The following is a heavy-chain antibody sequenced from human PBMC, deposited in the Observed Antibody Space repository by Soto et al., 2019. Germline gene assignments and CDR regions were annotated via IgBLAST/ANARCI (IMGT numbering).Heavy chain of an antibody. CDR1: GYTFTGYY. D-gene: IGHD5-12*01. V-gene: IGHV1-2*04. CDR3: ARAYSGYDWNYYYYYMDV. CDR2: INPNSGGT. Sequence: ASVKVSCKASGYTFTGYYMHWVRQAPGQGLEWMGWINPNSGGTNYAQKFQGWVTMTRDTSISTAYMELSRLRSDDTAVYYCARAYSGYDWNYYYYYMDVWGKGTTVTVSS. J-gene: IGHJ6*03.